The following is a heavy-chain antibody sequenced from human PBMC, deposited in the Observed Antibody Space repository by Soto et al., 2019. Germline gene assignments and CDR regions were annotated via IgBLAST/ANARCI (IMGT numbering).Heavy chain of an antibody. D-gene: IGHD3-10*01. CDR3: ARDLISWFDP. CDR2: VYYSGTT. V-gene: IGHV4-61*08. Sequence: SENLSLTCTVSGGSIDSGDYYWSWIRQPPGKGLEWIGYVYYSGTTNYNPFLKSRVTLSLDKSKNQFSLKLSSVTAADTAVYYCARDLISWFDPWGQGTLVTVAS. J-gene: IGHJ5*02. CDR1: GGSIDSGDYY.